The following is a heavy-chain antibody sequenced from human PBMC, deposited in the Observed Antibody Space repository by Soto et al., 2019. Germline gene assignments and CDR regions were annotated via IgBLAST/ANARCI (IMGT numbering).Heavy chain of an antibody. J-gene: IGHJ4*02. CDR1: GFTFSSYA. Sequence: GGSLRLSCAASGFTFSSYAMSWVRQAPGKGLEWVSAISGSGGSTYYADSVKGRFTISRDNSKNTLYLQMNSLRAEDTVVYYCAKGYSSRQIYFDYWGQGTLVTVSS. CDR3: AKGYSSRQIYFDY. V-gene: IGHV3-23*01. CDR2: ISGSGGST. D-gene: IGHD6-13*01.